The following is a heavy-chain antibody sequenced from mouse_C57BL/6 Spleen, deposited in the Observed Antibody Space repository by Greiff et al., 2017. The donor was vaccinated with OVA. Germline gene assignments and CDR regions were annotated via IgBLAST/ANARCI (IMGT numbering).Heavy chain of an antibody. CDR2: IHPNSGST. CDR1: GYTFTSYW. D-gene: IGHD2-4*01. V-gene: IGHV1-64*01. Sequence: QVQLQQPGAELVKPGASVKLSCKASGYTFTSYWMHWVKQRPGQGLEWIGMIHPNSGSTNYNEKFKSKATLTVDKSSSTAYMQLSSLTSEDSAVYYCAIAGGNYDGVAWFAYWGQGTLVTVSA. J-gene: IGHJ3*01. CDR3: AIAGGNYDGVAWFAY.